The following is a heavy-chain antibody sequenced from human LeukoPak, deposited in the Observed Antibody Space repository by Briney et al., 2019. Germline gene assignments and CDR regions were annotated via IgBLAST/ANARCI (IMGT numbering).Heavy chain of an antibody. D-gene: IGHD3-22*01. J-gene: IGHJ4*02. CDR1: GGSISSYY. Sequence: SETLSLTRTVSGGSISSYYWSWIRQPPGKGLEWIGYIYYSGSTNYKPSLKSRVTISVETSKNQFSLKLRSVTAADTAVYYCARVTGYMIEDYFDYWGQGTLVTVSS. CDR3: ARVTGYMIEDYFDY. V-gene: IGHV4-59*01. CDR2: IYYSGST.